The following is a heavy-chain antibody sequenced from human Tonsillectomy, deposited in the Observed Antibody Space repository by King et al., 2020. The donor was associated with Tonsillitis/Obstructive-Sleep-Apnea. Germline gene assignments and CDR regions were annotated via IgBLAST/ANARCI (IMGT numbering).Heavy chain of an antibody. D-gene: IGHD3-10*01. CDR3: ARRRSSSGSYAFDI. J-gene: IGHJ3*02. CDR2: IYYMGST. V-gene: IGHV4-59*01. Sequence: QLQESGPGLVKPSETLSLTCTVSGGSISSYYWSWIRQPPGKGLEWIGYIYYMGSTNYNPSLKSRVTISVDTSKNQFSLKLSSVTAADTAVYYCARRRSSSGSYAFDIWGQGTMVTVSS. CDR1: GGSISSYY.